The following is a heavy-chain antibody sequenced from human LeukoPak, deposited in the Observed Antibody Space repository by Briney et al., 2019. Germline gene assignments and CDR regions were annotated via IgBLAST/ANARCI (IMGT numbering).Heavy chain of an antibody. V-gene: IGHV3-7*01. Sequence: GGSLRLSCVVSGFTFDMSTMTWVRQAPGKGPEWVAKMKEDGTEIFYAGSVDGRFTISRDNSKNSLYLQMNSLRVEDTAVYYCATGGAPGGRFENWGQGTLVTVSS. CDR2: MKEDGTEI. CDR1: GFTFDMST. CDR3: ATGGAPGGRFEN. J-gene: IGHJ4*02. D-gene: IGHD3-16*01.